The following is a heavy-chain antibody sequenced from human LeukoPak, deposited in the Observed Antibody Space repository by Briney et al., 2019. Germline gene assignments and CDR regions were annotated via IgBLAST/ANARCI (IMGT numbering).Heavy chain of an antibody. CDR1: GGSISSSSYY. CDR2: IYYSGST. D-gene: IGHD4/OR15-4a*01. V-gene: IGHV4-39*07. J-gene: IGHJ3*02. Sequence: SETLSLTCTVSGGSISSSSYYWGWIRQPPGKGLEWIGSIYYSGSTYYNPSLKSRVTISVDTAKNQFSLKLNSVTAADTAVYYCARRNYGASDDVFDIWGQGTMVTVSS. CDR3: ARRNYGASDDVFDI.